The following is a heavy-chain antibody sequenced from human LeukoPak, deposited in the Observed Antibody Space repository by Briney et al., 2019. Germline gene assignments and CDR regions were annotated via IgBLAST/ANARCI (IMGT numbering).Heavy chain of an antibody. D-gene: IGHD3-10*01. J-gene: IGHJ4*02. CDR1: GGSISSGGYY. CDR2: IYTSGNT. Sequence: TSETLSLTCTVSGGSISSGGYYWSWIRQPAGKGLEWIGRIYTSGNTNYNPSLKSRATISVDTSKNQFSLELSSVTAADTAVYYCARREGSFDSWGQGTLVTVSS. CDR3: ARREGSFDS. V-gene: IGHV4-61*02.